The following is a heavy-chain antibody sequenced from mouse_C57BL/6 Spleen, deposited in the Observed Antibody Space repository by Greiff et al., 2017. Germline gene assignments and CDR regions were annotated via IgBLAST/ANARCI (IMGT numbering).Heavy chain of an antibody. D-gene: IGHD4-1*01. CDR3: AREDWGWFAY. Sequence: EVMLVESEGGLVQPGSSMKLSCTASGFTFSDYYMAWVRQVPEKGLEWVANINYDGSSTYYLDSLKSRFIISRDNAKNILYLQMSSLKSEDTATYYCAREDWGWFAYWGQGTLVTVSA. CDR1: GFTFSDYY. V-gene: IGHV5-16*01. J-gene: IGHJ3*01. CDR2: INYDGSST.